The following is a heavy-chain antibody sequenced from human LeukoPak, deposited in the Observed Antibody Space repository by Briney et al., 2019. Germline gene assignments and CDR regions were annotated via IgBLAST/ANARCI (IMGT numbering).Heavy chain of an antibody. V-gene: IGHV4-34*01. D-gene: IGHD3-16*02. CDR2: INHSGGT. J-gene: IGHJ3*02. CDR3: ARGPHDYVWGSYRYQHAFDI. Sequence: SETLSLTCAVYGGSFSGYYWSWIRQPPGKGLEWIGEINHSGGTNYNPSLKSRVTISVGTSKNQFSLKLSSVTAADTAAYYCARGPHDYVWGSYRYQHAFDIWGQGTMVTVSS. CDR1: GGSFSGYY.